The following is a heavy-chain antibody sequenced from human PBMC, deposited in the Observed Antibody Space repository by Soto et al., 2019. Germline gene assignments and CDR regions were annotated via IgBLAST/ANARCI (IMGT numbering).Heavy chain of an antibody. CDR1: GFTFGNYW. CDR3: ARAVSTGSSGYYLDAFDI. Sequence: EVQLVESGGGLVQPGGSLRLSCAASGFTFGNYWMTWVRQAPGKGLEWVANIKGDGSAKSYLDSVRGRFTVSRDNAENSLFLQMNILRAEDTALYYCARAVSTGSSGYYLDAFDIWGQGTMVTVS. V-gene: IGHV3-7*05. J-gene: IGHJ3*02. D-gene: IGHD6-25*01. CDR2: IKGDGSAK.